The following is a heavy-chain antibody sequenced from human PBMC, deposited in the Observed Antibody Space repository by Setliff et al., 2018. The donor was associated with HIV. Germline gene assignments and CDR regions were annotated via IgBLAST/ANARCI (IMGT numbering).Heavy chain of an antibody. CDR1: GGSISSCSYF. V-gene: IGHV4-39*01. CDR2: IYYSGKT. Sequence: PSETLSLTCTVSGGSISSCSYFWGWIRQPPGKGLDWLGSIYYSGKTYDNPSLKSRVTISLDTSKNQFSLKLSSVTAADTAVYYCARHDGTYCGGDCYLLGYFDLWGRGTLVTVSS. J-gene: IGHJ2*01. D-gene: IGHD2-21*02. CDR3: ARHDGTYCGGDCYLLGYFDL.